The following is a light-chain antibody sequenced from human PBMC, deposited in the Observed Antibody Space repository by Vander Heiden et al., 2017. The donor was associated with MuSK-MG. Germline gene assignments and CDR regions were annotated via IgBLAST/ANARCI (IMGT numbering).Light chain of an antibody. CDR2: AAS. Sequence: DIQMTQSPSSLSASVGDRVTITCRASQSISTSLNWYQQKPGKAPKLLIYAASSLQSGVPSRFSGSGYGTDFTLTISSRQPEDFAPYYCQQNDSNPPFTFGHGTKVDIK. V-gene: IGKV1-39*01. CDR1: QSISTS. J-gene: IGKJ3*01. CDR3: QQNDSNPPFT.